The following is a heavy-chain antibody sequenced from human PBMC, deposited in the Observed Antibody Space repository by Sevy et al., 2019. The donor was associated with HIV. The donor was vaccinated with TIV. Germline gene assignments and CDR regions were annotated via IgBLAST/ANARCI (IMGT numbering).Heavy chain of an antibody. CDR2: ISAYNGNT. CDR1: GYTFTSYG. V-gene: IGHV1-18*04. D-gene: IGHD2-15*01. Sequence: ASVKVSCKASGYTFTSYGISWVRQAPGQGLEWMGWISAYNGNTNYAQKLQGRGTMTTDTSTGTAYLEQRSLRSDDTAVYYCARDSPPACSGGSCYSGRPRYNWFDPWGQGTLVTVSS. CDR3: ARDSPPACSGGSCYSGRPRYNWFDP. J-gene: IGHJ5*02.